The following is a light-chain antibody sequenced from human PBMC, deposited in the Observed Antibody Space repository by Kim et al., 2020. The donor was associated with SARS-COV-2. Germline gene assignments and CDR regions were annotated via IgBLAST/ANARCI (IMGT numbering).Light chain of an antibody. CDR3: QQRSNWPLFA. Sequence: SPGERATRSGRASQSVSRYLAWYQQRPGQAPRLLIYDASNRATGIPDRFSGSGSGTDFTLTISSLEPEDFAVYYCQQRSNWPLFAFGPGTKVDIK. V-gene: IGKV3-11*01. CDR2: DAS. J-gene: IGKJ3*01. CDR1: QSVSRY.